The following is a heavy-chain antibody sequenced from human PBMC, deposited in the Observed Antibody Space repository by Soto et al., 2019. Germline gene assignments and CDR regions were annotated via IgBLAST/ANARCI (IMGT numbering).Heavy chain of an antibody. CDR1: GFTFSSYA. D-gene: IGHD2-2*02. V-gene: IGHV3-23*01. Sequence: GGSLRLSCAASGFTFSSYAMSWVRQAPGKGLEWVSAISGSGGSTYYADSVKGRFTISRDNSKNTLYLQMNSLRAEDTAVYYCAKVYGYCSSTSCHTGDYYYYMDVWGKGTTVTVSS. CDR2: ISGSGGST. CDR3: AKVYGYCSSTSCHTGDYYYYMDV. J-gene: IGHJ6*03.